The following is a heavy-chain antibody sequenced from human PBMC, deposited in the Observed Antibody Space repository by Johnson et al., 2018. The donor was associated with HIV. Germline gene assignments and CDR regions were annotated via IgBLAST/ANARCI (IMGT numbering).Heavy chain of an antibody. J-gene: IGHJ3*02. D-gene: IGHD3-3*01. CDR2: IKQDEVNK. CDR1: GFTFSSYC. Sequence: VQLVESGGGLVKPGGSLRLSCAASGFTFSSYCMSWVRQAPGKGLEWVANIKQDEVNKYYVDSVKGRFTISRDNSKNTLYLQMNSLRAEDTAVYYCAKDRQFLEWYDAFDIWGQGTMVTVSS. V-gene: IGHV3-7*01. CDR3: AKDRQFLEWYDAFDI.